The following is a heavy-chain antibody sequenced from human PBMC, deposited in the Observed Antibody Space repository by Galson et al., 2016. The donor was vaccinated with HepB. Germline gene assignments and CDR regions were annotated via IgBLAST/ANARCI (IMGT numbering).Heavy chain of an antibody. J-gene: IGHJ4*02. CDR3: ARRNFASGVIMYHFDR. CDR1: GFTFSQYA. Sequence: SLRLSCAASGFTFSQYAMHWVRQAPGKGLEWVSLISYDGINTFYADSVKGRPTITRDNLRNTLYLHMTNLRSQDTAMYYCARRNFASGVIMYHFDRWGQGTLVTVPS. D-gene: IGHD2-21*01. V-gene: IGHV3-30-3*01. CDR2: ISYDGINT.